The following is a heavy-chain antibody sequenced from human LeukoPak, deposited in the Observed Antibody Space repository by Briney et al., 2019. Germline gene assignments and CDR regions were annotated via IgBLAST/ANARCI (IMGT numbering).Heavy chain of an antibody. V-gene: IGHV4-39*01. Sequence: KSSETLSLTCTVSGGSISSGSYYWGWIRQPPGKGLEWIGEINHSGSTNYNPSLKSRVTISVDTSKNQFSLELSSVTAADTAVYYCARHYRYGGSDYWGQGTLVTVSS. CDR3: ARHYRYGGSDY. D-gene: IGHD4-23*01. CDR1: GGSISSGSYY. CDR2: INHSGST. J-gene: IGHJ4*02.